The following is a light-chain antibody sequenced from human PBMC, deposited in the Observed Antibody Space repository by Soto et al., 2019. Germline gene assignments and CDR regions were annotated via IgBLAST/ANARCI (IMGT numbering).Light chain of an antibody. CDR3: QQYNNWPRT. J-gene: IGKJ5*01. CDR2: DAS. V-gene: IGKV3-11*01. CDR1: QSVGSY. Sequence: EIVLIHSPATLSLSPWEIATLSCRASQSVGSYLAWYQHKPGQAPRLLISDASNRATGIPARFSGSGSETDFTLTISGLQSEDFALYYCQQYNNWPRTFGQGTRLEIK.